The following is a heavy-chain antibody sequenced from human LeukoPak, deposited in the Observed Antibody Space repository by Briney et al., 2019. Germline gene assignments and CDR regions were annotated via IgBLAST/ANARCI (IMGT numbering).Heavy chain of an antibody. CDR1: GFPFSSYW. CDR2: IKQDGSKK. D-gene: IGHD5-24*01. Sequence: GGSLRLSCVASGFPFSSYWMIWVRQAPGKGLEWVANIKQDGSKKSYVDSVKGRFTISRDNAKNSLYLQMNSLRAEDTAIYYCTRVGYIDEGIDCWGQGTLVTVSS. V-gene: IGHV3-7*04. J-gene: IGHJ4*02. CDR3: TRVGYIDEGIDC.